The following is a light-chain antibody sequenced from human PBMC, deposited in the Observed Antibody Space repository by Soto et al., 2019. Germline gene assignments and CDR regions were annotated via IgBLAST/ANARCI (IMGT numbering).Light chain of an antibody. J-gene: IGLJ3*02. CDR2: EVT. CDR1: SSDVGGYNY. Sequence: QSALTQPPSASGSPGQSVTISCTGTSSDVGGYNYVSWYQQYPGRAPKLMIYEVTKRPSGVPDRFSGSKSGNTASLTVSGFPAEDEADYYCSSYAASNNFYFVFGGGTKLTVL. CDR3: SSYAASNNFYFV. V-gene: IGLV2-8*01.